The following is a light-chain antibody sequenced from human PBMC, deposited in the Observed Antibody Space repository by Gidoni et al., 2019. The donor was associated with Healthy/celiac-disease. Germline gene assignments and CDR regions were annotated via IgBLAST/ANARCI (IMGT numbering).Light chain of an antibody. CDR1: SSDVGSYKL. V-gene: IGLV2-23*01. CDR3: CSYAGSSTVV. J-gene: IGLJ2*01. CDR2: KGS. Sequence: QSALTQPATVSWSPGQSITNSCTGTSSDVGSYKLVAWYQQPPGKAPKLMIYKGSKRPSGVSNRFSGSNSGNTASLTISGLQAEDEADYYCCSYAGSSTVVFGGGTKLTVL.